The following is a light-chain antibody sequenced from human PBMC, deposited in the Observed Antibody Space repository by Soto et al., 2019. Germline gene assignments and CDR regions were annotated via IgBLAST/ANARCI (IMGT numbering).Light chain of an antibody. Sequence: QSALTQPASVSGSPGQSITMSCTGTSSDIGGYNYVSWYQQHPGKAPKLMLYEVSNRPSGVSNRFSGFKSGNTASLTITGLQAEDEADYYCNSYTSSSTLYVFGTGTKLTVL. CDR3: NSYTSSSTLYV. CDR1: SSDIGGYNY. J-gene: IGLJ1*01. CDR2: EVS. V-gene: IGLV2-14*01.